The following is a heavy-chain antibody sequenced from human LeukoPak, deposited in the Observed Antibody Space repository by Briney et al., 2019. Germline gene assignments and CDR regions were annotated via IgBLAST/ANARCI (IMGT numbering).Heavy chain of an antibody. Sequence: SPTLSLTFAISGDSVSIKSADWNWIRQSPARGLEWLGRTYYRSKWYNDYAVSVKSRITINPDTSKNQFSLQLNSVTPEDTAVYYCASGGYSYGYKWFDPWGQGTLVTVSS. CDR2: TYYRSKWYN. J-gene: IGHJ5*02. V-gene: IGHV6-1*01. D-gene: IGHD5-18*01. CDR1: GDSVSIKSAD. CDR3: ASGGYSYGYKWFDP.